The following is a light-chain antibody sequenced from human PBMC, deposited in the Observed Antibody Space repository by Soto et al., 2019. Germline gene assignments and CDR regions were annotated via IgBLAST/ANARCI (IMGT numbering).Light chain of an antibody. CDR3: AAWDDSLKGYV. V-gene: IGLV1-44*01. Sequence: QPVLTQPPSASRTPGQSVTISCSRSSSNIGSNTVNWYQQLPGTAPRLLIYSNNQRPSGVPDRFSGSKSGTSASLAISGLQSEDEADYYCAAWDDSLKGYVFGTGTKFTV. CDR1: SSNIGSNT. CDR2: SNN. J-gene: IGLJ1*01.